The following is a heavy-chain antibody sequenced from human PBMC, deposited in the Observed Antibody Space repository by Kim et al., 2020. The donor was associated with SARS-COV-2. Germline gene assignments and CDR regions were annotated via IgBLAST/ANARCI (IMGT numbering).Heavy chain of an antibody. V-gene: IGHV3-13*04. J-gene: IGHJ6*02. CDR3: ARGRSWGYYGMDV. CDR2: IGTAGDT. Sequence: GGSLRLSCAASGFTFSSYDMHWVRQATGKGLEWVPAIGTAGDTYYPGSVKGRFTISRENAKNSLYLQMNSLRAGDTAVYYCARGRSWGYYGMDVWGQGTTVTVSS. D-gene: IGHD6-13*01. CDR1: GFTFSSYD.